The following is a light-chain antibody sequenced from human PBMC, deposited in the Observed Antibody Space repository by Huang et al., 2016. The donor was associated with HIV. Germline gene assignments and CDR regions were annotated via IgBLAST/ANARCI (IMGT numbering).Light chain of an antibody. CDR2: ATT. V-gene: IGKV1-39*01. CDR1: QNINIH. Sequence: DIQMTQSPSSLFAFVGDNVTITCRASQNINIHLNWYQKRQGKAPKLLIFATTTLHSGVPSRFSGSGSGTDFTLTINSLQPEDSATYFCQQSYSTPRVTFGPGTKVNI. CDR3: QQSYSTPRVT. J-gene: IGKJ3*01.